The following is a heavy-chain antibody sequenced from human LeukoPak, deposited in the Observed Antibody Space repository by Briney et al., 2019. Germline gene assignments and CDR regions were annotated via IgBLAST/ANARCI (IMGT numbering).Heavy chain of an antibody. D-gene: IGHD3-10*01. V-gene: IGHV4-34*01. Sequence: PSETLSLTCAVYGGSFSGYYWMWLRHPPGKGREGGGEINHSESANYNPSLKSRVTISVDTSKNQFSLKLSSVTAADTAVYYCARGWRFGELGAPECPFDYWGQGTLVTVSS. CDR2: INHSESA. CDR3: ARGWRFGELGAPECPFDY. J-gene: IGHJ4*02. CDR1: GGSFSGYY.